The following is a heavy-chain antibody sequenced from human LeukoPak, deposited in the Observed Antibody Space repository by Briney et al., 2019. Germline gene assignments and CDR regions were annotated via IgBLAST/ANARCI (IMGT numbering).Heavy chain of an antibody. Sequence: ASVTVSFTASGYTFTGYYMHWVRQAPGQGLEWMGWINPNSGGTNYAQKFQGRVTMTRDTSISTAYMELSRLRSDDTAVYYCAISIAAAGQAYYYYGMDVWGQGTTVTVSS. V-gene: IGHV1-2*02. CDR2: INPNSGGT. CDR3: AISIAAAGQAYYYYGMDV. CDR1: GYTFTGYY. D-gene: IGHD6-13*01. J-gene: IGHJ6*02.